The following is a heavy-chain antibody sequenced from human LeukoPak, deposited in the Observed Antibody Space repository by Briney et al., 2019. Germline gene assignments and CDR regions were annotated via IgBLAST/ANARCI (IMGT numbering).Heavy chain of an antibody. CDR3: AKYYDAAFDI. D-gene: IGHD5-12*01. V-gene: IGHV3-53*01. CDR1: GFTVSSNY. Sequence: GGSLRLSCAASGFTVSSNYMSWVRQAPGKGLEWVSMLYSTGNTYYADSVKGRFTISTDNSKNTLYLQLNSLGVEDTAVYYCAKYYDAAFDIWGQGTVVTVSS. J-gene: IGHJ3*02. CDR2: LYSTGNT.